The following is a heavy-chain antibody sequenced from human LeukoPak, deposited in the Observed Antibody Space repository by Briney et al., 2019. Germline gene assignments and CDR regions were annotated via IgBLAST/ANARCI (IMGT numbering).Heavy chain of an antibody. Sequence: GGSLRLSSAAYRFTFSSYRMNWDRQAPGEGLEWVSSISSSSSYIYYANSVKGRFTISRDNAKNSLYLQMNSLRAEDTAVYYCARVGRYGDYVFDYWGQGTLVTVSS. D-gene: IGHD4-17*01. V-gene: IGHV3-21*01. CDR1: RFTFSSYR. CDR2: ISSSSSYI. J-gene: IGHJ4*02. CDR3: ARVGRYGDYVFDY.